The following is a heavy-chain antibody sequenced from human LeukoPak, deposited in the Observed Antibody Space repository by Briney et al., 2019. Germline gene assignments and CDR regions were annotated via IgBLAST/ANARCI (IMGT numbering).Heavy chain of an antibody. CDR1: GFTFTAYA. V-gene: IGHV3-21*01. J-gene: IGHJ4*02. CDR2: ISSSSSYI. D-gene: IGHD3-22*01. Sequence: GGSLRLSCAVSGFTFTAYAMTWFRQTPGKGLEWVSSISSSSSYIHYADSVKGRFTISRDNAKNSVYLQMNSLRAEDTAVYYCARWYDYDSKGYNYYFDYWGQGTLVTVST. CDR3: ARWYDYDSKGYNYYFDY.